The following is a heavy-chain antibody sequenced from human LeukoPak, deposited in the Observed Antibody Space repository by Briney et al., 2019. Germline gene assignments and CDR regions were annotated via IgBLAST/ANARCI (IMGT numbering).Heavy chain of an antibody. CDR2: IYTRGRP. CDR3: GIGAAKKAFDS. V-gene: IGHV4-4*07. Sequence: KSSETLSLTCTLSCVSLSSYYWSWIRQPAGEGLEWIGRIYTRGRPNSNPSLKSRDSISVDKSKNLPSLGLSSVRAQEPGVYYGGIGAAKKAFDSGGEGRMVTASS. J-gene: IGHJ3*02. CDR1: CVSLSSYY. D-gene: IGHD2-15*01.